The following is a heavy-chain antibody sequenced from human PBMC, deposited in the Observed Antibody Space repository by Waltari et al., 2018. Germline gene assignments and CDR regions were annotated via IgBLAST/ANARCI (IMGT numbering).Heavy chain of an antibody. Sequence: EVQLVESGGGLIQPGGSLRLSCAASGFTVSSNYMSWVRQAPGKGLEWVSVIYSGGSTCAADSVKARFTISRDKSKNTLFLQTNSLRAEDTAVYYCSRGGSSSWYRFDYWGQGTLVTVSS. J-gene: IGHJ4*02. CDR3: SRGGSSSWYRFDY. CDR1: GFTVSSNY. CDR2: IYSGGST. D-gene: IGHD6-13*01. V-gene: IGHV3-53*01.